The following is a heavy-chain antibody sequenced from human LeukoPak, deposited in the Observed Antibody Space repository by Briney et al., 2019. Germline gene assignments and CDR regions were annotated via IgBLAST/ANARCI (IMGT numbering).Heavy chain of an antibody. V-gene: IGHV4-59*01. CDR3: ARDRGMGFDP. Sequence: PSETLSLTCTVSGGSISSYYWSWIRQPPGKGLEWIGYIYYSGSTNYNPSLKSRVTISVDTSKNQFSLKLSSVTAADTAVYYCARDRGMGFDPWGQGTLVTVSS. CDR1: GGSISSYY. D-gene: IGHD6-13*01. J-gene: IGHJ5*02. CDR2: IYYSGST.